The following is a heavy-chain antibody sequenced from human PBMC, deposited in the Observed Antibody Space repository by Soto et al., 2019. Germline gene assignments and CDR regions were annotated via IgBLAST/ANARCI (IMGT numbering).Heavy chain of an antibody. J-gene: IGHJ6*02. CDR3: AKDRIVVVPAAISMWRGMDV. V-gene: IGHV3-30*18. CDR1: GFTFSSYG. Sequence: QVQLVESGGGVVQPGRSLRLSCAASGFTFSSYGMHWVRQAPGKGLEWVAVISYDGSNKYYADSVKGRFTISRDNSKNTLYLQMNSLRAEDTAVSYCAKDRIVVVPAAISMWRGMDVWGQGTTVTVSS. CDR2: ISYDGSNK. D-gene: IGHD2-2*01.